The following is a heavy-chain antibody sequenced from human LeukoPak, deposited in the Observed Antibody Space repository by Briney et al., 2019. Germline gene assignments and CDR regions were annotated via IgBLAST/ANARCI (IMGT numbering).Heavy chain of an antibody. CDR2: ISLNGGSS. V-gene: IGHV3-20*04. CDR3: ARAVYCSGGGCFWYFDL. Sequence: GGSLRLSCAASGFTFDEYGMSWVRQAPGKGLEWVSGISLNGGSSGYADSVKGRFTISRDNAKKSLYLQMNSLRAEDTAVYYCARAVYCSGGGCFWYFDLWGRGTLVTVSS. J-gene: IGHJ2*01. CDR1: GFTFDEYG. D-gene: IGHD2-15*01.